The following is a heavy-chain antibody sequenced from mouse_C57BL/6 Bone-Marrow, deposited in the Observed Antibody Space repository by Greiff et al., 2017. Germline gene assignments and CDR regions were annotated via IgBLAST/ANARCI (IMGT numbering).Heavy chain of an antibody. Sequence: EVQRVESGAGLVKPGGSLKLSCAASGFTFSSYAMSWVRQTPEQRLEWVAYIRRGGDYTYYADTVKGRFTISRDNARNTLYLQMSSLKSEDTAMYYGTRRGQRRLYYDAMDYGGQGTSVTVSS. CDR1: GFTFSSYA. CDR3: TRRGQRRLYYDAMDY. CDR2: IRRGGDYT. J-gene: IGHJ4*01. D-gene: IGHD3-2*02. V-gene: IGHV5-9-1*02.